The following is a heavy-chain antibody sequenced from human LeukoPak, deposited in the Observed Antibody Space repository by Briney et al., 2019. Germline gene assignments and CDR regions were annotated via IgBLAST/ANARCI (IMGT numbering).Heavy chain of an antibody. CDR2: IIPIFGTA. CDR3: ARVAGATMAPYYMDV. Sequence: SVKVSCKASGGTFSSYAISWVRQAPGQGLEWMGGIIPIFGTANYAQKFQGRATITTDESTSTAYMELSSLRSEDTAVYYCARVAGATMAPYYMDVWGKGTTVTVSS. V-gene: IGHV1-69*05. J-gene: IGHJ6*03. CDR1: GGTFSSYA. D-gene: IGHD3-10*01.